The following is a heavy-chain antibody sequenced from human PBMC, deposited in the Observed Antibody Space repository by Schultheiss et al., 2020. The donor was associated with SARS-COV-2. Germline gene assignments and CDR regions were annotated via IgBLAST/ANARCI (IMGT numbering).Heavy chain of an antibody. D-gene: IGHD4-17*01. Sequence: GESLKISCTASGFTFGDYAMSWFRQAPGKGLEWVSYISSSSSTIYYADSVKGRFTISRDNSKNTLYLQMNSLRAEDTAVYYCARDDSTVNLLFDYWGQGTLVTVSS. CDR3: ARDDSTVNLLFDY. J-gene: IGHJ4*02. CDR1: GFTFGDYA. V-gene: IGHV3-48*01. CDR2: ISSSSSTI.